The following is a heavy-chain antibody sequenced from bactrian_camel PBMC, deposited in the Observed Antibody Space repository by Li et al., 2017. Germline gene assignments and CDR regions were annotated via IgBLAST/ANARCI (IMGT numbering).Heavy chain of an antibody. CDR2: IDGDGSS. J-gene: IGHJ6*01. CDR1: VSSANDYC. Sequence: QLVESGGGSMQAGGSLRLSCAVSVSSANDYCLGWFRQASGKEREWVGSIDGDGSSSYADSVKGRFTISKDKAKNTLYLQMNSLKPEDSGVYYCAADLQFCEWYGGHWLLGPGDPG. CDR3: AADLQFCEWYGGHWL. D-gene: IGHD7*01. V-gene: IGHV3S6*01.